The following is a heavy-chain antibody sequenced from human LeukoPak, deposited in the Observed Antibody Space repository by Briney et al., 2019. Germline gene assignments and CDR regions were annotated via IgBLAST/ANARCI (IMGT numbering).Heavy chain of an antibody. Sequence: ASVKVSCKASGYTFTSYYMHWVRQAPGQGLEWMGIINPSGGSTSYAQKFQGRVTMTRDMSTSTVYMELSSLRSEDTAVYYCARDPMATAAGDAFDIWGQGTMVTVSS. CDR2: INPSGGST. D-gene: IGHD6-13*01. CDR3: ARDPMATAAGDAFDI. J-gene: IGHJ3*02. V-gene: IGHV1-46*01. CDR1: GYTFTSYY.